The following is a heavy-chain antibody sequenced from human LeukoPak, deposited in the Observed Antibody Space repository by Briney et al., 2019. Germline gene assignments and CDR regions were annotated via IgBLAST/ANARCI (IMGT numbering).Heavy chain of an antibody. CDR1: GFIFSTYA. CDR3: ARVIRATPGKGYFDY. V-gene: IGHV3-23*01. Sequence: GGSLRLSCATSGFIFSTYALSWVRQAPGKGLEWASSISGSGGSTYHADSVKGRFTISRDSSKNTLYLQMNSLRAEDTAIYYRARVIRATPGKGYFDYWGQGTLVTVSS. CDR2: ISGSGGST. D-gene: IGHD6-13*01. J-gene: IGHJ4*02.